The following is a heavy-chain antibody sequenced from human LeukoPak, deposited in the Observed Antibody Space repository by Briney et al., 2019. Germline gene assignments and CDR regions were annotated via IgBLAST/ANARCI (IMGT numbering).Heavy chain of an antibody. V-gene: IGHV4-59*01. Sequence: SETLSLTCTVSGGSISSYYWSWIRQPPGKGLEWIGYIYYSGSTNYNPSLKSRVTISVDTSKNQFSLKLRYMTAADTAVYYCAGCYSSWPDAFDIWGQGTMVTVSS. CDR2: IYYSGST. CDR1: GGSISSYY. CDR3: AGCYSSWPDAFDI. D-gene: IGHD6-13*01. J-gene: IGHJ3*02.